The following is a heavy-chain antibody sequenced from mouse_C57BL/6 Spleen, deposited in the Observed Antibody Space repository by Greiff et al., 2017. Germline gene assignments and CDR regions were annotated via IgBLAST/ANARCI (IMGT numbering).Heavy chain of an antibody. CDR3: ATIYYDYDGSPAWFAY. CDR2: IWSGGST. CDR1: GFSLTSYG. D-gene: IGHD2-4*01. J-gene: IGHJ3*01. V-gene: IGHV2-4*01. Sequence: QVQLQQSGPGLVQPSQSLSITCTVSGFSLTSYGVHWVRQPPGKGLEWLGVIWSGGSTDYNAAFISRLSISKDNSKSQVFFKMSSLQADDTAIYYCATIYYDYDGSPAWFAYWGQGTLVTVSA.